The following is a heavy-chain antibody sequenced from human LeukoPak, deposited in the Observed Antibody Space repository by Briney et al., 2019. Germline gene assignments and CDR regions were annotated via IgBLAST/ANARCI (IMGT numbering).Heavy chain of an antibody. V-gene: IGHV1-18*01. CDR2: FSPYNADT. CDR3: ARVHDYAWGSYRYYGADY. Sequence: ASVKVSCKASGYTFTNYGISWVRQAPGQVLEWMGWFSPYNADTNYAQNLQGRVAMTTDTSTNTAYMELTSLRSDDTAVYYCARVHDYAWGSYRYYGADYWGQGTLVIVSS. CDR1: GYTFTNYG. D-gene: IGHD3-16*02. J-gene: IGHJ4*02.